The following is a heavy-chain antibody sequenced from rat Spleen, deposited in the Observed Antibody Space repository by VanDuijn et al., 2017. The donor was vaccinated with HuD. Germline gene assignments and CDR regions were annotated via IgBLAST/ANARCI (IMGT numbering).Heavy chain of an antibody. CDR1: GFSLTSYH. J-gene: IGHJ1*01. CDR3: ARDGGYRYFDF. Sequence: QVQLKESGPGLVQPSQTLSLTCTVSGFSLTSYHVTWVRQPPGKGLEWIAAISSGGNTYYDSALKSRLSISRDTSKSQVFLKMNSLQTEDTTTYYCARDGGYRYFDFWGPGTMVTVSS. CDR2: ISSGGNT. D-gene: IGHD1-11*01. V-gene: IGHV2S12*01.